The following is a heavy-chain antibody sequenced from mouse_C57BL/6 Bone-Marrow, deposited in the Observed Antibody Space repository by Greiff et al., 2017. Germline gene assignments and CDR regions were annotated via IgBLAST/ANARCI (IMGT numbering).Heavy chain of an antibody. CDR2: INPNYGTT. D-gene: IGHD2-4*01. CDR1: GYSFTDYN. J-gene: IGHJ4*01. Sequence: EVKLVESGPELVKPGASVKISCKASGYSFTDYNMNWVKQSNGKSLEWIGVINPNYGTTSYNQKFKGKATLTVDQSSSTAYMQLNSLTSEDSAVYYCERGYDYDYAMDYWGQGTSVTVSS. CDR3: ERGYDYDYAMDY. V-gene: IGHV1-39*01.